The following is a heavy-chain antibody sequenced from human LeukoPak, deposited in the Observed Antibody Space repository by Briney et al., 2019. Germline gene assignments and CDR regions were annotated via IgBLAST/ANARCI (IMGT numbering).Heavy chain of an antibody. J-gene: IGHJ4*02. CDR1: GFTFSSNS. CDR3: AKELPSGWYVGAFDY. V-gene: IGHV3-48*01. CDR2: IGSSSSTI. Sequence: GGSLRLSCAASGFTFSSNSMNWVRQAPGKGLEWVSYIGSSSSTIYYADSVKGRFTISRDNSKNTLYLQMNSLRAEDTAVYYCAKELPSGWYVGAFDYWGQGTLVTVSS. D-gene: IGHD6-19*01.